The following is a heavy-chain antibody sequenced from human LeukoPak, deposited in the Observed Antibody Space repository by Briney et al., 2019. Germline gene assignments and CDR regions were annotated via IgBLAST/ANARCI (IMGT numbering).Heavy chain of an antibody. D-gene: IGHD4-17*01. J-gene: IGHJ4*02. V-gene: IGHV3-30*04. CDR2: ISFDGTNK. Sequence: PGGSLRLSCTVSGLPLQHYSMQWARQAPGRGLEWVAVISFDGTNKYYGDSVEGRFSVSRDNSKNTLYLQMNSLRPDDTAMYYCATDFGDYEPVDYWGQGTLVTVSS. CDR1: GLPLQHYS. CDR3: ATDFGDYEPVDY.